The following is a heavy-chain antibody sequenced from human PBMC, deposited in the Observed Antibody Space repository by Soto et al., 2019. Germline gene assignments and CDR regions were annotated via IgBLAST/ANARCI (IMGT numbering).Heavy chain of an antibody. CDR1: GFTFSSYS. V-gene: IGHV3-21*01. CDR2: ISSSSSYI. J-gene: IGHJ6*02. CDR3: AVPPPSGMDV. Sequence: EVQLVESGGGLVKPGGSLRLSCAASGFTFSSYSMNWVRQAPGKGLEWVSSISSSSSYIYYADSVKGRFTISRDNPKNSLYLQMNSLRAEDTAVYYCAVPPPSGMDVWGQGTTVTVS.